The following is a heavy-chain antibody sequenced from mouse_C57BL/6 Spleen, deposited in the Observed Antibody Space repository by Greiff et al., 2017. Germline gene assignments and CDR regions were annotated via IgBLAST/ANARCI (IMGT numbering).Heavy chain of an antibody. D-gene: IGHD2-4*01. CDR3: AIYYDYDVAMDY. V-gene: IGHV1-50*01. CDR2: IDPSDSYT. CDR1: GYTFTSYW. Sequence: QVQLLQPGAELVKPGASVTLSCKASGYTFTSYWMPWVNQRPGQGLEWIGEIDPSDSYTNYNQKFKGKDTLAVDKSTSTAYMQISSLTSEDSAFYYCAIYYDYDVAMDYWGQGTSVTVSS. J-gene: IGHJ4*01.